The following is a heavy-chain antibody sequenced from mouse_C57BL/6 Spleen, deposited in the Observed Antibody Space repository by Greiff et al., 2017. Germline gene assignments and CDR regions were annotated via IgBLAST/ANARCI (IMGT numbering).Heavy chain of an antibody. V-gene: IGHV1-62-2*01. CDR1: GYTFTEYT. Sequence: QVQLQQSGAELVKPGASVKLSCKASGYTFTEYTIHWVKQRSGQGLEWIGWFYPGSGSIKYNEKFKDKATLTADKSSSTVYMELSRLTSEDSAVYFCARHEEVGYDGYYVGYFDVWGTGTTVTVSS. D-gene: IGHD2-3*01. J-gene: IGHJ1*03. CDR2: FYPGSGSI. CDR3: ARHEEVGYDGYYVGYFDV.